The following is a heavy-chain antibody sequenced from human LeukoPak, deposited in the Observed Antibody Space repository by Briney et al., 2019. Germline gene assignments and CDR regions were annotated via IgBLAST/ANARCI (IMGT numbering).Heavy chain of an antibody. J-gene: IGHJ6*03. D-gene: IGHD3-10*01. Sequence: SETLSLTCAVYGGSFSGYYWSWIRQPPGKGLEWIGEINHSGSTNYNPSLKSRVTISVDTSKNQFSLKLSSVAAADTAVYYCAKAVRAKRGYYYYMDVWGKGTTVTVSS. V-gene: IGHV4-34*01. CDR3: AKAVRAKRGYYYYMDV. CDR1: GGSFSGYY. CDR2: INHSGST.